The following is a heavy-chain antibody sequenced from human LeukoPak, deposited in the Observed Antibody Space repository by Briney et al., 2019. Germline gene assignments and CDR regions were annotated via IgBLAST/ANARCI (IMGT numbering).Heavy chain of an antibody. CDR1: GFTFSSYS. CDR2: ISSSSSTI. J-gene: IGHJ3*02. Sequence: PGGSLRLSCAASGFTFSSYSMNWVRQAPGKGLEWVSYISSSSSTIYYADSVKGRFTISRDNAKNSLYLQMNGLRAEDTAVYYCARPEEGAFDIWGQGTMVTVSS. V-gene: IGHV3-48*04. CDR3: ARPEEGAFDI.